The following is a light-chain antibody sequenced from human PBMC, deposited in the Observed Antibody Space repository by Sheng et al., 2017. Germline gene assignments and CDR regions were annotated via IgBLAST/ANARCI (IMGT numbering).Light chain of an antibody. V-gene: IGKV1-27*01. Sequence: DIQMTQSPTSLSASVGERVIITCRASQGIRNYLAWYQQKPGRVPKLLIYHASTLQSGVPSRFGGSGSGTDFTLTISSLQAEDVAVYYCQQYYTTPFDFGQGTK. CDR3: QQYYTTPFD. J-gene: IGKJ2*01. CDR1: QGIRNY. CDR2: HAS.